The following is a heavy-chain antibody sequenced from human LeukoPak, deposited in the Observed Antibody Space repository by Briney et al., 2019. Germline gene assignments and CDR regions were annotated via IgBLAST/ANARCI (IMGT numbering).Heavy chain of an antibody. D-gene: IGHD3-9*01. J-gene: IGHJ4*02. CDR1: GGTFSSYA. V-gene: IGHV1-69*06. CDR3: ARDSETGYSPYFDY. Sequence: GSSVKVSCKASGGTFSSYAISWVRQALGQGLEWMGGIIPIFGTANYAQKFQGRVTITADKSTSTAYMELSSLRSEDTAVYYCARDSETGYSPYFDYWGQGTLVTVSS. CDR2: IIPIFGTA.